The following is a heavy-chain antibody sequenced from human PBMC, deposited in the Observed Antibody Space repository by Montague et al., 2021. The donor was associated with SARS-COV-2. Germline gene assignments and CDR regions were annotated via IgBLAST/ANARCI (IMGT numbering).Heavy chain of an antibody. CDR2: TLHGKKRYN. CDR1: GDSVAELRRR. V-gene: IGHV6-1*01. J-gene: IGHJ6*02. CDR3: TSGREGNYNVMDA. Sequence: CAISGDSVAELRRRSEEHTSELQSQFQRVGRTLHGKKRYNDYAVSVRGRVTINPDTSKNQFSLQLNSVTPEDTAIYYCTSGREGNYNVMDAGGQGTTVTVSS. D-gene: IGHD1-1*01.